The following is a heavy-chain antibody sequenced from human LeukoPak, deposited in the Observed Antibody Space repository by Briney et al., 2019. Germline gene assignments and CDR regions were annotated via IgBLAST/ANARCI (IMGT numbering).Heavy chain of an antibody. J-gene: IGHJ4*02. V-gene: IGHV3-21*01. D-gene: IGHD3-10*02. CDR1: GFTFSSYS. Sequence: KSGGSLRLSCAASGFTFSSYSMNWVRQAPGKGLEWVSSISSSSSYIYYADSVKGRFTISRDNAKNSLYLQMNSLRAEDTAVYYCARDYNYYVTYFDYWGQGTLVTVSS. CDR3: ARDYNYYVTYFDY. CDR2: ISSSSSYI.